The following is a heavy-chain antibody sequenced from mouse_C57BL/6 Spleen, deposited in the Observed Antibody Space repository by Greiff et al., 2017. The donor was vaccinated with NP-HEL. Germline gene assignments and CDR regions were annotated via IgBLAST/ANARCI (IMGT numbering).Heavy chain of an antibody. CDR1: GYAFSSSW. Sequence: VKLVESGPELVKPGASVKISCKASGYAFSSSWMNWVKQRPGKGLEWIGRIYPGDGDTNYNGKFKGKATLTADKSSSTAYMQLSSLTSEDSAVYFCAREQSSVVATDYAMDYWGQGTSVTVSS. D-gene: IGHD1-1*01. V-gene: IGHV1-82*01. CDR2: IYPGDGDT. J-gene: IGHJ4*01. CDR3: AREQSSVVATDYAMDY.